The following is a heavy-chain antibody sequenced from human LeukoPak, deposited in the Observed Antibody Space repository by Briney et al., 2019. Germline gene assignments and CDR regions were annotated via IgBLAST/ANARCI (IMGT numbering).Heavy chain of an antibody. V-gene: IGHV1-69*05. D-gene: IGHD3-22*01. J-gene: IGHJ3*02. Sequence: GASVKVSCKASGGTFSSYAISWVRQAPGQGLEWMGGIIPIFGTANYAQKFQGRVTITTDESTSTAYMELSSLRSEDTAVYYCARSSSGYLYFPFDIWGQGTMVTVSS. CDR2: IIPIFGTA. CDR3: ARSSSGYLYFPFDI. CDR1: GGTFSSYA.